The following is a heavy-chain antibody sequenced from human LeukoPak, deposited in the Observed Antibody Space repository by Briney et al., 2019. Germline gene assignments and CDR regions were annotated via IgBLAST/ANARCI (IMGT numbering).Heavy chain of an antibody. CDR3: AREQQGRRAAFDY. CDR1: GFTFSSYG. CDR2: IRYDGSNK. J-gene: IGHJ4*02. D-gene: IGHD1-1*01. V-gene: IGHV3-30*02. Sequence: GGSLRLSCAASGFTFSSYGIHWVRQAPGKGLEWVAFIRYDGSNKYYTDSVKGRFTISRDNSGNTLYLQMNSLRTEDTAVYYCAREQQGRRAAFDYWGQGAPVTVSS.